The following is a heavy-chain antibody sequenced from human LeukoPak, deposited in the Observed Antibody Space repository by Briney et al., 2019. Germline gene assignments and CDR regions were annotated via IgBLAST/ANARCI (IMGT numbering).Heavy chain of an antibody. CDR1: GFTFSSYP. J-gene: IGHJ4*02. D-gene: IGHD6-19*01. CDR3: ARGPITVAGWFDY. V-gene: IGHV3-30*04. Sequence: SGGSLRLSCAASGFTFSSYPMHWVRQAPGEGLERVAVISYDGSNKYYADSVKGRFTISRDNSKNTLYLQMNSLRAEDTAVYYCARGPITVAGWFDYWGQGTLVTVSS. CDR2: ISYDGSNK.